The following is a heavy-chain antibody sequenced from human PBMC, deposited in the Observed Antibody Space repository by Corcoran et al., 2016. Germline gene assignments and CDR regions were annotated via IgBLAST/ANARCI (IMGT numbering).Heavy chain of an antibody. J-gene: IGHJ2*01. Sequence: QVQLQQWGAGLLKPSETLSLTCAVYGGSFSDHSWSWIRQPPGKGLVWIGEISHSRRTTYNPSRKGRITISVDTSKNQFSLKLSSVSAADTAVYYCARHRKSGWYFDLWGRGTLVTVSS. CDR2: ISHSRRT. CDR3: ARHRKSGWYFDL. V-gene: IGHV4-34*01. D-gene: IGHD3-10*01. CDR1: GGSFSDHS.